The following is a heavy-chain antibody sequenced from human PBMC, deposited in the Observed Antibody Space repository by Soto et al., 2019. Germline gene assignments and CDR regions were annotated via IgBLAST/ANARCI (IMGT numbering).Heavy chain of an antibody. V-gene: IGHV1-3*01. Sequence: QVQLVQSGAEVKKPGASVKVFCKASGYTFTDYAIHWVRQAPGQRLELMGWIAPGNGNTKYSQNFQGRVTITRDTSATTAYMELSMRRSEDTAVYYCAKGSRMWTPDYWGQGTLVTVAS. CDR1: GYTFTDYA. D-gene: IGHD2-21*01. CDR3: AKGSRMWTPDY. J-gene: IGHJ4*02. CDR2: IAPGNGNT.